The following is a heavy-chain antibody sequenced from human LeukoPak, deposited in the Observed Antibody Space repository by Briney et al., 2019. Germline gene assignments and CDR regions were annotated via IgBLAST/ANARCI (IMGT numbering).Heavy chain of an antibody. J-gene: IGHJ4*02. CDR3: ARDPPTYYYGSGSIYYFDY. CDR1: GFTFSSYW. V-gene: IGHV3-7*03. D-gene: IGHD3-10*01. Sequence: GGSLRLSCAASGFTFSSYWMSWVRQAPGKGLEWVANIKQDGSEKYYVDSVKGRFTISRDNAKNSLYLQMNSLRAEDTAVYYCARDPPTYYYGSGSIYYFDYWGQGTLVTVSS. CDR2: IKQDGSEK.